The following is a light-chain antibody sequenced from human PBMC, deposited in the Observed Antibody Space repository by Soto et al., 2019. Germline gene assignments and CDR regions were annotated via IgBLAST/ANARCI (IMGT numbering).Light chain of an antibody. J-gene: IGKJ5*01. CDR2: AAS. CDR3: QQTYSTPSIT. Sequence: DIQMTQSPSSLSASVGDRVSITCRASQGISNYLNWYQQKPGKAPKLLIYAASSLQTGVPSRFSGSRSGTDFTLTISSLQPEDFATYYCQQTYSTPSITFGQGTRLEIK. CDR1: QGISNY. V-gene: IGKV1-39*01.